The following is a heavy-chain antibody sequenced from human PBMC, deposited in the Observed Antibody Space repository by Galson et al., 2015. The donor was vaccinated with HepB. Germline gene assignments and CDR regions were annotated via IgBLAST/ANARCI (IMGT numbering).Heavy chain of an antibody. CDR3: ARGPQKQWPVNWFDP. V-gene: IGHV5-10-1*01. J-gene: IGHJ5*02. Sequence: QSGAEVKKPGESLRISCKGSGYSFTSYWISWVRQMPGKGLEWMGRIDPSDSYTNYSPSFQGHVTISADKSISTAYLQWSSLKASDTAMYYCARGPQKQWPVNWFDPWGQGTLVTVSS. CDR2: IDPSDSYT. D-gene: IGHD6-19*01. CDR1: GYSFTSYW.